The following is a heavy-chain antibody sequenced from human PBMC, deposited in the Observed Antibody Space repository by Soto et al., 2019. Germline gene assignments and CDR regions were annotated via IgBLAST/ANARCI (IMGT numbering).Heavy chain of an antibody. Sequence: SVKVSCKASGGTFSSYTISWVRQAPGQGLEWMGRIIPILGIANYAQKFQGRVTITADKSTSTAYMELSSLRSEDTAVYYCARTGYSYGYGYYFDYWGQGTLVTVSS. CDR2: IIPILGIA. D-gene: IGHD5-18*01. J-gene: IGHJ4*02. CDR1: GGTFSSYT. CDR3: ARTGYSYGYGYYFDY. V-gene: IGHV1-69*02.